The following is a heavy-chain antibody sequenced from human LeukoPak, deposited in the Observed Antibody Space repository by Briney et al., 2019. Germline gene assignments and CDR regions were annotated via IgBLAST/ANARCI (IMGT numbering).Heavy chain of an antibody. CDR3: ARDGPMVRGVVLDAFDI. J-gene: IGHJ3*02. V-gene: IGHV5-51*01. CDR1: GYSFTTYW. Sequence: GESLKISCKGSGYSFTTYWIGWVRQMPGKGLEWMGIIYPGDSDTRYSPSFQGQVTISADKSISTAYLQWSSLKASDTAMYYCARDGPMVRGVVLDAFDIWGQGTMVTDSS. D-gene: IGHD3-10*01. CDR2: IYPGDSDT.